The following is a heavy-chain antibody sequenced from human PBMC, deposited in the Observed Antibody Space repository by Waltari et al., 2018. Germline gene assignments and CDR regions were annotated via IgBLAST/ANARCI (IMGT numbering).Heavy chain of an antibody. CDR2: INHSGST. J-gene: IGHJ4*02. V-gene: IGHV4-34*01. CDR3: ARARGGYDFWSGHIRIRGCFDY. CDR1: GGSFSGYY. D-gene: IGHD3-3*01. Sequence: QVQLQQWGAGLLKPSETLSLTCAVYGGSFSGYYWSWIRQPPGKGLEWIGEINHSGSTNYNPSLKSRVTISVDTSKNQFSLKLSSGTAADTAVYYCARARGGYDFWSGHIRIRGCFDYWGQGTLVTVSS.